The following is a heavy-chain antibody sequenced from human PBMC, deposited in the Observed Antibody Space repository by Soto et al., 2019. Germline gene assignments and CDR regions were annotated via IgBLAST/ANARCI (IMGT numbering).Heavy chain of an antibody. CDR3: ARHLDSNGWYNYYYGMDV. D-gene: IGHD6-19*01. CDR1: GYSFTSYW. Sequence: PGESLKISCKGSGYSFTSYWIGWVRQMPGKGLEWMGIIYPGDSDTRYSPSFQGQVTISADKSISTAYLQWSSLKASDTAMYYCARHLDSNGWYNYYYGMDVWGQGTTVTVSS. CDR2: IYPGDSDT. J-gene: IGHJ6*02. V-gene: IGHV5-51*01.